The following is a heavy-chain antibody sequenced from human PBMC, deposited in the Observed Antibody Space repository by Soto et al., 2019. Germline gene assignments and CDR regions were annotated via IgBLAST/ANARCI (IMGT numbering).Heavy chain of an antibody. V-gene: IGHV4-39*01. CDR2: IYYSGST. J-gene: IGHJ5*02. Sequence: QLQLQESGPGLVKPSETLSLTCTVSGGSISSSSYYWGWIRQPPGKGLEWIGSIYYSGSTYYNPSLKSRVTISVDTSKNQFSLKLSSVTAADTAVYYCARHRVDFWSGENWFDPWGQGTLVTVSS. D-gene: IGHD3-3*01. CDR3: ARHRVDFWSGENWFDP. CDR1: GGSISSSSYY.